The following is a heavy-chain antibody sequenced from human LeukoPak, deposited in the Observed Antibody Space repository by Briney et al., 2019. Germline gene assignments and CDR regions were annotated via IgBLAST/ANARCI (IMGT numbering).Heavy chain of an antibody. Sequence: PGGSLRLSCAASGFTFSSYAMSWVRQAPGKGLEWVSAISGSGGSTYYADSVKGRFTISRDNSKNTLYLQMSSLRAEDTAVYYCAKDRVITFYYDSSGYTFDYWGQGTLVTVSS. CDR2: ISGSGGST. J-gene: IGHJ4*02. V-gene: IGHV3-23*01. CDR3: AKDRVITFYYDSSGYTFDY. D-gene: IGHD3-22*01. CDR1: GFTFSSYA.